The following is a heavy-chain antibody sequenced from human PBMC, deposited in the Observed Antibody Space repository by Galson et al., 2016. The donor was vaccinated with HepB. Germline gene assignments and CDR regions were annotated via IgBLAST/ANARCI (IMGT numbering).Heavy chain of an antibody. CDR3: GRDRLPKIGGVIIRTNWFDP. V-gene: IGHV1-46*01. CDR2: TNPSGGNT. D-gene: IGHD3-10*01. Sequence: SVKVSCKASGYTFTSYYLHWVRQAPGQGLEWMGITNPSGGNTSYAQKFQGRVTMTRDTSTSTVYMELSSLRSEDTAVYYCGRDRLPKIGGVIIRTNWFDPGGQGTLVTVSS. CDR1: GYTFTSYY. J-gene: IGHJ5*02.